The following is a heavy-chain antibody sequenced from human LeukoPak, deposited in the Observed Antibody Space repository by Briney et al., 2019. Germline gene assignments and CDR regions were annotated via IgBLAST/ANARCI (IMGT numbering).Heavy chain of an antibody. Sequence: ASVKVSCKPSGGTFTSYDINWVRQATGQGLEWMGWMNPNSGNTGYAQKFQGRVTITRNTSISTAYMELSRLRSDDTAVYYCARPIAVAGPTLDAFDIWGQGTMVTVSS. CDR2: MNPNSGNT. CDR1: GGTFTSYD. J-gene: IGHJ3*02. D-gene: IGHD6-19*01. CDR3: ARPIAVAGPTLDAFDI. V-gene: IGHV1-8*03.